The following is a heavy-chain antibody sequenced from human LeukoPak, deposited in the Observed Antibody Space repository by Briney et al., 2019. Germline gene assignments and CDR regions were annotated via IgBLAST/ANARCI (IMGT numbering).Heavy chain of an antibody. CDR2: IYYSGST. CDR3: ARGNGDFVFDF. J-gene: IGHJ4*02. V-gene: IGHV4-39*01. Sequence: PSETLSLTCTVSGGSISSSSYYWGWIRQPPGKGLEWIGSIYYSGSTYYNPSLKSRVTISVATSKNQFSLKLSSVTAADTAVYYCARGNGDFVFDFWGQGTLVTVSS. CDR1: GGSISSSSYY. D-gene: IGHD4-17*01.